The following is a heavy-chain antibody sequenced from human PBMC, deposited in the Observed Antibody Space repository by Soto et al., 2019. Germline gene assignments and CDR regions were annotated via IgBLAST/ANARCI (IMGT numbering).Heavy chain of an antibody. J-gene: IGHJ3*02. V-gene: IGHV1-69*02. Sequence: SVKVSCKASGYTFTGYYMHWVRQAPGQGLEWMGRIIPILGIANYAQKFQGRVTITADKSTSTAYMELSSLRSEDTAVYYCARYVRWELSSNAFDIWGQGTMVTVPS. CDR1: GYTFTGYY. CDR3: ARYVRWELSSNAFDI. CDR2: IIPILGIA. D-gene: IGHD1-26*01.